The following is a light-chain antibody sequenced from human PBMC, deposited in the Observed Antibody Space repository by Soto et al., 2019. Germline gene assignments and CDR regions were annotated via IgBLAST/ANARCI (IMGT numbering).Light chain of an antibody. V-gene: IGLV3-21*02. CDR3: QVWDNSADRVAV. CDR2: DDY. J-gene: IGLJ7*01. CDR1: NVGDKS. Sequence: SYDLNQPPSVSVAPGQPARITCGGDNVGDKSAHWYQQKPGQAPVMVVYDDYDRPSGIPERFSGSKSGNTASLTISGVEAGDEADYFCQVWDNSADRVAVFGGGTQLTVL.